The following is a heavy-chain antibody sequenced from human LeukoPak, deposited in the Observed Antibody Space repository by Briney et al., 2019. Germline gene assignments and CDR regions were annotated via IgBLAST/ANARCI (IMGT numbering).Heavy chain of an antibody. CDR1: GASISSGSYY. CDR2: IYTSGST. D-gene: IGHD2-2*02. CDR3: ARGMEVVTAVIRGTWFDP. J-gene: IGHJ5*02. Sequence: SETLSLTCTVSGASISSGSYYWSWIRQPAGKGLEWIGRIYTSGSTNYNPSLKSRVTISVDTSKNQFSLKLSSVTAADTAVCYCARGMEVVTAVIRGTWFDPWGQESLVTVSS. V-gene: IGHV4-61*02.